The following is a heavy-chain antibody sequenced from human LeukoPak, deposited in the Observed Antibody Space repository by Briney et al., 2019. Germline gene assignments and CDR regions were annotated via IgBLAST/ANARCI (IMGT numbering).Heavy chain of an antibody. Sequence: SETLSLTCTVSGGSISSYYWSWIRQPPGKGLEWIGYIYYSGSTNYNPSLKGRVTISVDTSKNQFSLKLSSVTAADTAVYYCARDTYSSGWPDAFDIWGQGTMVTVSS. J-gene: IGHJ3*02. D-gene: IGHD6-19*01. CDR3: ARDTYSSGWPDAFDI. CDR1: GGSISSYY. CDR2: IYYSGST. V-gene: IGHV4-59*01.